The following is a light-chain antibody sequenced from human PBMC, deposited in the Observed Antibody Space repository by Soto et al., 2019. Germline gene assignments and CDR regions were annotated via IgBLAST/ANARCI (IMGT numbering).Light chain of an antibody. CDR2: LEGSGGY. Sequence: QLVLTQSSSASASLGSSVKLTCTLSSGHSTYIIAWHQQQPGKAPRYLMKLEGSGGYNKGSGVPDRFSGSSSGADRYLTISNLQFEDEADYYCETWYSNTHEVVFGGGTKLTVL. V-gene: IGLV4-60*02. CDR1: SGHSTYI. CDR3: ETWYSNTHEVV. J-gene: IGLJ2*01.